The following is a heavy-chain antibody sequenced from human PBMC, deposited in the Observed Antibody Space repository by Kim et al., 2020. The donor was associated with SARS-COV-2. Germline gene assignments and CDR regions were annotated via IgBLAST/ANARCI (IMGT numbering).Heavy chain of an antibody. CDR2: INPSGGST. CDR1: GYTFTSYY. V-gene: IGHV1-46*01. D-gene: IGHD3-3*01. Sequence: ASVKVSCKASGYTFTSYYMYWVLQAPGQGLEWMGIINPSGGSTSYAQKFQGRVTMTRDTSTSTVYMELSSLRSEDTAVYYCARDRVTIFGVVIPYYYYGMDVWGQGTTVTVSS. CDR3: ARDRVTIFGVVIPYYYYGMDV. J-gene: IGHJ6*02.